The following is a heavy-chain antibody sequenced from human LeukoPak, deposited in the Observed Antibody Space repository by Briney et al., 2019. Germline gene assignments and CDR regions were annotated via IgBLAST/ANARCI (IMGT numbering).Heavy chain of an antibody. CDR2: TYYRSKWYN. V-gene: IGHV6-1*01. D-gene: IGHD3-9*01. J-gene: IGHJ4*02. CDR1: GDSVTSNSAA. CDR3: ARLVLRYFDWLSQLSGDFDY. Sequence: SQTLSLTCAISGDSVTSNSAAWNWIRQSPSRGLEWLGRTYYRSKWYNDYAVSVKSRITINPDTSKNQFSLKLSSVTAADTAVYYCARLVLRYFDWLSQLSGDFDYWGQGTLVTVSS.